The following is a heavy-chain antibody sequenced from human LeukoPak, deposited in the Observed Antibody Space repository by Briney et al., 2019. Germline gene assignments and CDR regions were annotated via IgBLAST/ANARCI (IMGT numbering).Heavy chain of an antibody. J-gene: IGHJ4*02. D-gene: IGHD3-22*01. CDR2: IRPSGDNT. V-gene: IGHV3-23*01. CDR1: GFTFSSYD. Sequence: GGSLRLSCAASGFTFSSYDMTWVRQTPGKRLEWVSSIRPSGDNTFYADSVKGRFTISRDNSKNTLYLQMNSLRAEDTAVYYCAKDRRMLNYYDSSGYYDYWGQGTLVTVSS. CDR3: AKDRRMLNYYDSSGYYDY.